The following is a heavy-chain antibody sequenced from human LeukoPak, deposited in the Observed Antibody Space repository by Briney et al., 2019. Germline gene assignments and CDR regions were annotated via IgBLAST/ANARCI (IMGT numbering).Heavy chain of an antibody. CDR2: IYPNSGGT. CDR3: ARDPHCTNGICYSLPYYDY. D-gene: IGHD2-8*01. Sequence: ASVTVSCKASGYSFTGNYIHWVRQAPGQGLQWMGRIYPNSGGTNYAQKFQGRVTMTRDTSISTAYMQLSRLRSDDTAVYYCARDPHCTNGICYSLPYYDYWGQGTLVTVSS. J-gene: IGHJ4*02. V-gene: IGHV1-2*06. CDR1: GYSFTGNY.